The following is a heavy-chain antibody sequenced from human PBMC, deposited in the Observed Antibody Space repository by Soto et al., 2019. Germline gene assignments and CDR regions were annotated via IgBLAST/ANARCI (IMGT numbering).Heavy chain of an antibody. V-gene: IGHV3-23*01. CDR1: GFNFRSYA. D-gene: IGHD3-22*01. CDR2: ISGRGHMT. CDR3: AKDLGFSGYDFDWYFDL. J-gene: IGHJ2*01. Sequence: EMQLLESGGRLVPPGGSLRLSCAASGFNFRSYAMNWVRQVPGKGLDWVSGISGRGHMTFYADSVKGRFTISRDNSKTTVFLQMNSLRHEDTAIYYCAKDLGFSGYDFDWYFDLWVRGTLVTVSS.